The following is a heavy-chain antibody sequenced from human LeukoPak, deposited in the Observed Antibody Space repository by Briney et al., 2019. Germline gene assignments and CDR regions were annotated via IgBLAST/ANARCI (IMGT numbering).Heavy chain of an antibody. V-gene: IGHV1-46*01. J-gene: IGHJ3*02. CDR3: ARLRFYVGPHIRDAFDI. D-gene: IGHD2/OR15-2a*01. CDR2: IYPRDGST. Sequence: ASVTVSCTASGYTFTSNYIHWVRQAPGQGLEWMGMIYPRDGSTGCAQKFQGRVTITADESTSTAYMELSSLRSEDTAVYYCARLRFYVGPHIRDAFDIWGQGTMVTVSS. CDR1: GYTFTSNY.